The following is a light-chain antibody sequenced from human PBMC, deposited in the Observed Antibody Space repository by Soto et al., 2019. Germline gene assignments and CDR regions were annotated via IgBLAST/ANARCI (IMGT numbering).Light chain of an antibody. Sequence: EIVMTQSPVTLSVSPGERDTLSCRTSQSVSSNLAWYQQKPGQAPRLLIYGASTRATSIPARFSGSGSGTEFTLTISSLKAEYYAGYYCQQYNNCPPITFGQGTRLEIK. CDR2: GAS. CDR3: QQYNNCPPIT. J-gene: IGKJ5*01. V-gene: IGKV3-15*01. CDR1: QSVSSN.